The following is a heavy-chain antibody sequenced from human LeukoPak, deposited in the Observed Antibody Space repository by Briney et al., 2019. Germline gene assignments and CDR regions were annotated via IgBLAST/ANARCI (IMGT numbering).Heavy chain of an antibody. CDR2: IKQDGREK. CDR1: GFTFSIYW. CDR3: ARSPSGETVTTMGGYYMDV. Sequence: PGGSLRLSCAASGFTFSIYWMSWVRQAPGEGREWVANIKQDGREKYYVDSVKGRFTISRDNAKNSLYLQMNSLRAEDTAVYYCARSPSGETVTTMGGYYMDVWGKGTTVTISS. J-gene: IGHJ6*03. D-gene: IGHD4-17*01. V-gene: IGHV3-7*03.